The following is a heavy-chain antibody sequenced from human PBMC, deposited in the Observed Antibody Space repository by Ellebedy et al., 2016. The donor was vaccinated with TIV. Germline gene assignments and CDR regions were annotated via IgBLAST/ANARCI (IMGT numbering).Heavy chain of an antibody. D-gene: IGHD3-16*01. CDR1: GFTFSSYW. Sequence: PGGSLRLSCAASGFTFSSYWMYWVRQAPGKGLVWVSRIDSDGNSATYADSVKGRFTISRDNAKNTLYLQMNSLRAEDTAVYYCARDLCYGLDDYWGQGTLVTVSS. J-gene: IGHJ4*02. CDR3: ARDLCYGLDDY. CDR2: IDSDGNSA. V-gene: IGHV3-74*01.